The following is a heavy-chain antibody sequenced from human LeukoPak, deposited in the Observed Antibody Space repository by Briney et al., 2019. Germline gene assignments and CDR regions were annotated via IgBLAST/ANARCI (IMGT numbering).Heavy chain of an antibody. Sequence: ASVKVSCKASGGTFSSYAISWVRQAPGQGLEWMGGIIPIFGTANYAQKFQGRVTITTDESTSTAYMELSSLRSEDTAVYYCARGGGSYYVLGYWGQGTLVTVSS. CDR1: GGTFSSYA. V-gene: IGHV1-69*05. D-gene: IGHD1-26*01. J-gene: IGHJ4*02. CDR3: ARGGGSYYVLGY. CDR2: IIPIFGTA.